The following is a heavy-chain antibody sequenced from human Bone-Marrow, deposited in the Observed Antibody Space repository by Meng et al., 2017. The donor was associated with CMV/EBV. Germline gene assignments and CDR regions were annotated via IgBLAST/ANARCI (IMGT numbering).Heavy chain of an antibody. CDR1: GFTVSSNY. CDR2: IYSGGST. V-gene: IGHV3-66*01. D-gene: IGHD1-26*01. CDR3: ARGGIVGARDYYGMDV. J-gene: IGHJ6*02. Sequence: GGSLRLSCAASGFTVSSNYMSWVRQAPGKGLEWVSVIYSGGSTNYADSVKGRFTISRDNSKNTLYLQMNSLRAEDTAVYYCARGGIVGARDYYGMDVWGQGTTVTVSS.